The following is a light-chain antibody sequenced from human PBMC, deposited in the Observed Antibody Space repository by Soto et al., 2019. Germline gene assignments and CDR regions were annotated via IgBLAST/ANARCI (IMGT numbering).Light chain of an antibody. Sequence: DIQMTQSPSTLSASVGDRVTITCRASQSISSWLAWYQQKPGKAPKLLIYKASSLESGVPSRFSGSGSGTEFTLNISQPEADYFANYYCQQYNSYSPWTFGQGTKVEIK. CDR1: QSISSW. CDR2: KAS. CDR3: QQYNSYSPWT. J-gene: IGKJ1*01. V-gene: IGKV1-5*03.